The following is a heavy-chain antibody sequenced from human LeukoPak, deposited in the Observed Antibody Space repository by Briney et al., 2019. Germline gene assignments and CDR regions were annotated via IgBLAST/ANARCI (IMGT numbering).Heavy chain of an antibody. D-gene: IGHD2/OR15-2a*01. V-gene: IGHV6-1*01. CDR1: GDSVSSTRAA. CDR2: TYFRSQWYS. Sequence: SQTLALACAISGDSVSSTRAAWNWIRLSPSRGLEWLGRTYFRSQWYSDYAVSVRGRISINADTSKNQFSLQLNSVTPEDTAIYFCARYTYTFYLDYWGQGTVVTVSS. J-gene: IGHJ4*02. CDR3: ARYTYTFYLDY.